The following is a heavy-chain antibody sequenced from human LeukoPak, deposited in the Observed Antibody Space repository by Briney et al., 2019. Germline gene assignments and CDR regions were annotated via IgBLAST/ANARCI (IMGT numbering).Heavy chain of an antibody. D-gene: IGHD3-10*01. CDR3: ARGLSGSYYY. J-gene: IGHJ4*02. CDR2: IYYSGST. V-gene: IGHV4-59*01. CDR1: GGSISSYY. Sequence: SETLSLTCTVSGGSISSYYWSWIRQPPGKGLEWIGYIYYSGSTNYNPSLKSRVTISVDTAKNQFSLKLSSVTAADTAVYYCARGLSGSYYYWGQGTLVTVSS.